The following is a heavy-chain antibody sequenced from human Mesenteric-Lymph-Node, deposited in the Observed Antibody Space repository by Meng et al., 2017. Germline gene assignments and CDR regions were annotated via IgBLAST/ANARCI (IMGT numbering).Heavy chain of an antibody. CDR1: GFTFDDYG. V-gene: IGHV3-20*04. J-gene: IGHJ4*02. Sequence: GESLKISCAASGFTFDDYGMSWVRQAPGKGLEWVSGINWNGGSTGYADSVKGRFTISRDNAKNSLYLQMNSLRAEDTALYYCARRQYYYDSSGYWRMSIESDYWGQGTLVTVSS. D-gene: IGHD3-22*01. CDR3: ARRQYYYDSSGYWRMSIESDY. CDR2: INWNGGST.